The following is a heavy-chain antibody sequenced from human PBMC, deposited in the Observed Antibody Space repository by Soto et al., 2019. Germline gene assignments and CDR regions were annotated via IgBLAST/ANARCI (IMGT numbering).Heavy chain of an antibody. Sequence: QVQLQQWSAGPLRPLETLSLTCGVSGGSFSGYYWAWIRQSPGKGLEWIGEINDRGSINYNPSLKSPVSISVDTSKNHYSLNLRSVTAADTAVYYCARESHDILTGPPWVWYFDLWGRGTLVTVSS. J-gene: IGHJ2*01. V-gene: IGHV4-34*01. CDR2: INDRGSI. CDR3: ARESHDILTGPPWVWYFDL. CDR1: GGSFSGYY. D-gene: IGHD3-9*01.